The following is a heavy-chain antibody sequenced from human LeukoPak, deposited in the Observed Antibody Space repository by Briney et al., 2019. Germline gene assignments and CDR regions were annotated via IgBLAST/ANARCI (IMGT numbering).Heavy chain of an antibody. CDR2: ISSSSSTI. Sequence: GGSLRLSCAASGFTFSSYSMNWVRQAPGKGLEWVSYISSSSSTIYYADSVKGRFTISRDNAKNSLYLQMNSLRAEDTAVYYCARAADQWLVLSYFDYWGQGTLVTVSS. CDR3: ARAADQWLVLSYFDY. CDR1: GFTFSSYS. J-gene: IGHJ4*02. D-gene: IGHD6-19*01. V-gene: IGHV3-48*04.